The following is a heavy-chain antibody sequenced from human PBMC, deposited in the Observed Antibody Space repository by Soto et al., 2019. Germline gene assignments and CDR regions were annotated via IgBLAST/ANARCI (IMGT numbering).Heavy chain of an antibody. CDR3: AKDYYGSGSYPGNFDY. D-gene: IGHD3-10*01. CDR1: GFTFSSYA. V-gene: IGHV3-23*01. CDR2: ISGSGGST. J-gene: IGHJ4*02. Sequence: GGSLRLSCAASGFTFSSYAMSWVRQAPGKGLEWVSAISGSGGSTYYADSVKGRFTISRDNSKNTLYLQMNSLRAEDTAVYYCAKDYYGSGSYPGNFDYWGQGTLVTVSS.